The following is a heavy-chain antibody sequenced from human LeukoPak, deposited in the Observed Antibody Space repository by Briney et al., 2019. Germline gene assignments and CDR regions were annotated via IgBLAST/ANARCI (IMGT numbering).Heavy chain of an antibody. CDR1: GFTFSAYA. CDR2: ISGSGGIT. J-gene: IGHJ5*02. CDR3: AKHDPRRVVITNWFDP. V-gene: IGHV3-23*01. Sequence: PGGSLRLSCAASGFTFSAYAISWVRQAPGKGLEWVSAISGSGGITYYADSVKGRFTISRGNSKNTLYLQVNSLRAEDTAVYYCAKHDPRRVVITNWFDPWGQGTLVTVSS. D-gene: IGHD3-22*01.